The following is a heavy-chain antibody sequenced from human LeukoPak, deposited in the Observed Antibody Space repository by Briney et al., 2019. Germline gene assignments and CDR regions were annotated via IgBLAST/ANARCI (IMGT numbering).Heavy chain of an antibody. V-gene: IGHV3-7*05. D-gene: IGHD2-2*01. CDR1: GFTFSSHW. J-gene: IGHJ6*02. Sequence: AGGSLRLSCVASGFTFSSHWMSWVRQAPGKGLEWVANIKQDGSEKYYVDSVKGRFTIPRDNAKNSLYLHMNSLRAEDTAVYYCAKYANLGVWGQGTTVTVSS. CDR3: AKYANLGV. CDR2: IKQDGSEK.